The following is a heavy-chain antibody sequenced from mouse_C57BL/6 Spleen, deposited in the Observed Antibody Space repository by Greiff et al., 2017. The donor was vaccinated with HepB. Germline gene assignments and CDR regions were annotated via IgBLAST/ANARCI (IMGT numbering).Heavy chain of an antibody. CDR3: ARYMITRYAMDY. J-gene: IGHJ4*01. CDR1: GFTFTDYY. D-gene: IGHD2-4*01. Sequence: DVMLVESGGGLVQPGGSLSLSCAASGFTFTDYYMSWVRQPPGKALEWLGFIRNKANGYTTEYSASVKGRFTISRDNSQSILYLQMNALRAEDSATYYCARYMITRYAMDYWGQGTSVTVSS. V-gene: IGHV7-3*01. CDR2: IRNKANGYTT.